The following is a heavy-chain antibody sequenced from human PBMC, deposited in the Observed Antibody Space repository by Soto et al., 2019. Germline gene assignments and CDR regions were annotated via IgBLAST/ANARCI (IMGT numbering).Heavy chain of an antibody. D-gene: IGHD3-3*01. J-gene: IGHJ6*02. Sequence: GASVKVSCKASGYTFTSYDINWVRQATGQGLEWMGWMNPNSGNTGYAQKFQGRVTMTRNTSISTAYMELSSLRSEDTAVYYCARGEARPGYDFWSGYYTPYYGMDVRGQGTTVTVSS. CDR3: ARGEARPGYDFWSGYYTPYYGMDV. CDR2: MNPNSGNT. CDR1: GYTFTSYD. V-gene: IGHV1-8*01.